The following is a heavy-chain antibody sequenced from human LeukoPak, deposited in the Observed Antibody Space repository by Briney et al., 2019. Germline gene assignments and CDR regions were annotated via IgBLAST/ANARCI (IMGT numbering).Heavy chain of an antibody. CDR2: INPNSGGT. Sequence: ASVKVSCKASGYTFTGYYMHWVRQAPGQGLEWMGWINPNSGGTNYAQKFQGRVTMTRDTSISTAYMELSRLRSDDTAVYYCARAKGSIAAADYYCYMDVWGKGTTVTVSS. CDR1: GYTFTGYY. V-gene: IGHV1-2*02. J-gene: IGHJ6*03. D-gene: IGHD6-13*01. CDR3: ARAKGSIAAADYYCYMDV.